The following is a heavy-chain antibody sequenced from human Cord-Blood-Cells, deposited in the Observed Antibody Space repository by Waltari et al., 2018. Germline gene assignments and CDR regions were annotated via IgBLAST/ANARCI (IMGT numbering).Heavy chain of an antibody. V-gene: IGHV4-31*03. CDR2: IYYSGST. Sequence: QVQLQESGPGLVKPSQTLSLTCTVSGGTISSGGFYWRWTRQHPGQGLEWIGYIYYSGSTYYNPSLKSRVTISVDTSKNQFSLKLSSVTAADTAVYYCARSIAAADFDYWGQGTLVTVSS. CDR3: ARSIAAADFDY. D-gene: IGHD6-13*01. CDR1: GGTISSGGFY. J-gene: IGHJ4*02.